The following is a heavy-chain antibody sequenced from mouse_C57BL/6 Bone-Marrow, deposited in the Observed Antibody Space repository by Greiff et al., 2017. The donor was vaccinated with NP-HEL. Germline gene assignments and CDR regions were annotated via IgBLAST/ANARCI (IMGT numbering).Heavy chain of an antibody. CDR1: GYTFTSYW. CDR3: ARSNYYYGSREDY. V-gene: IGHV1-55*01. CDR2: IYPGSGST. D-gene: IGHD1-1*01. J-gene: IGHJ2*01. Sequence: QVQLKQPGAELVKPGASVKMSCKASGYTFTSYWITWVKQRPGQGLEWIGDIYPGSGSTNYNEKFKSKATLTEDTSSSTAYMQLSSLTSEDSAVYYCARSNYYYGSREDYWGQGTTLTVSS.